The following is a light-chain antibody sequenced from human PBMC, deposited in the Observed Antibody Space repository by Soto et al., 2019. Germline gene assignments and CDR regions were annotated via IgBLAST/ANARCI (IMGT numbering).Light chain of an antibody. CDR3: RSYTSSSSHVV. CDR2: DVT. CDR1: SSDVGGYDY. Sequence: QSALTQPASVSGSPGQSIPISCTGTSSDVGGYDYVSWYQQHPGKAPKLMIYDVTYRPSGVSNRFSGSKSGNTASLTISGLQAEDEADYYCRSYTSSSSHVVFGGGTKLTVL. J-gene: IGLJ2*01. V-gene: IGLV2-14*01.